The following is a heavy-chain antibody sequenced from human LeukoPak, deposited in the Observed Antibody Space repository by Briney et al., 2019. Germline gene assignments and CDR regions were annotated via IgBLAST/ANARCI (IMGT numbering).Heavy chain of an antibody. V-gene: IGHV4-31*11. Sequence: SETLSLTCAVYGGSFSGYYWSWIRQHPGKGLEWIGYIYYSGSTYYNPSLKSRVTISVDTSKNQFSLKLSSVTAADTAVYYCARDQGYSYGVDYWGQGTLVTVSS. CDR3: ARDQGYSYGVDY. J-gene: IGHJ4*02. D-gene: IGHD5-18*01. CDR2: IYYSGST. CDR1: GGSFSGYY.